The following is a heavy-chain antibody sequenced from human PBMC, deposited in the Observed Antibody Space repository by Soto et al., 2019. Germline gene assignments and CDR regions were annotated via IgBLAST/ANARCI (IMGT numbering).Heavy chain of an antibody. CDR1: GFTFSSYG. D-gene: IGHD6-13*01. Sequence: PRLSCAASGFTFSSYGMHWVRQAPGKGLEWVAVISYDGSNKYYADSVRGRFTISRDNSKNTLYLQMNSLRAEDTAVYYCAKALGGIAIDYWGQGTLVTVSS. V-gene: IGHV3-30*18. CDR3: AKALGGIAIDY. J-gene: IGHJ4*02. CDR2: ISYDGSNK.